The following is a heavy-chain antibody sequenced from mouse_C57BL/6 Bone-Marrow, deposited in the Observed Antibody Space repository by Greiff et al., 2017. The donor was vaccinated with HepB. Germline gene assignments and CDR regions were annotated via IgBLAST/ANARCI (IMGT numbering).Heavy chain of an antibody. CDR3: ATVGSSSCWYFDV. Sequence: SGPELVKPGASVKISCKASGYAFSSSWMNWVKQRPGKGLEWIGRIYPGDGDTNYNGKFKGKATLTADKSSSTAYMQLSSLTSEDSAVYFCATVGSSSCWYFDVWGTGTTVTVSS. CDR2: IYPGDGDT. V-gene: IGHV1-82*01. CDR1: GYAFSSSW. D-gene: IGHD1-1*01. J-gene: IGHJ1*03.